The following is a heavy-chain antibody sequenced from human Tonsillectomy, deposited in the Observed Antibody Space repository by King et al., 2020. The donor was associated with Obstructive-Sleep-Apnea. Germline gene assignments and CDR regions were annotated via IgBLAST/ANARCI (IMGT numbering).Heavy chain of an antibody. Sequence: QLVQSGAEVKKPGASVKVSCKVSGYTLTELSMHWVRQAPGKGLEWMGGFDPEDGETIYAQKFQGRGTMTEDTSTDTAYMELSSLRSEDTAVYYCATRVICCMRGSCYYRNWFDPWGQETRVTVPS. CDR3: ATRVICCMRGSCYYRNWFDP. CDR2: FDPEDGET. D-gene: IGHD2-15*01. CDR1: GYTLTELS. V-gene: IGHV1-24*01. J-gene: IGHJ5*02.